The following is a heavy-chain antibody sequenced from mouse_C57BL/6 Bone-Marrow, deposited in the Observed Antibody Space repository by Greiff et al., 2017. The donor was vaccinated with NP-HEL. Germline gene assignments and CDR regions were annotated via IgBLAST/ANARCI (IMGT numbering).Heavy chain of an antibody. CDR1: GYSITSGYY. V-gene: IGHV3-6*01. CDR2: ISYDGSN. J-gene: IGHJ4*01. CDR3: ARRQLRRAMDY. D-gene: IGHD3-2*02. Sequence: EVKLMESGPGLVKPSQSLSLTCSVTGYSITSGYYWNWIRQFPGNKLEWMGYISYDGSNNYNPSLKNRISITRDTSKNQFFLKLNSVTTEDTATYYCARRQLRRAMDYWGQGTSVTVSS.